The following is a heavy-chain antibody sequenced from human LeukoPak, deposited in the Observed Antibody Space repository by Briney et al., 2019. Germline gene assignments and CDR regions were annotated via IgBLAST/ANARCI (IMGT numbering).Heavy chain of an antibody. D-gene: IGHD6-13*01. V-gene: IGHV4-39*01. CDR1: GVSIRTSVYY. J-gene: IGHJ4*02. Sequence: SETLSLTCTVSGVSIRTSVYYRRWTRQPPGKGLDCIVIIHYSGNTYYNPSLKSRVTISVHTSLTQFSLKLISVAAADTAVYYCGRRSAGTGFDYWGQGSLVTVSS. CDR2: IHYSGNT. CDR3: GRRSAGTGFDY.